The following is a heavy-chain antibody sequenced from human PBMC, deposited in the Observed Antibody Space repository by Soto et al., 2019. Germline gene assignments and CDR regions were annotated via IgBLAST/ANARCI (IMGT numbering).Heavy chain of an antibody. CDR1: GFTFSSYA. CDR3: AKRMGAGRNYYYYYGMDV. V-gene: IGHV3-23*01. CDR2: ISGSGGST. Sequence: LRLSCAASGFTFSSYAMSWVRQAPGKGLEWVSAISGSGGSTYYADSVKGRFTISRDNSKNTLYLQMNSLRAEDTAVYYCAKRMGAGRNYYYYYGMDVWGQGTTVTVSS. J-gene: IGHJ6*02. D-gene: IGHD1-26*01.